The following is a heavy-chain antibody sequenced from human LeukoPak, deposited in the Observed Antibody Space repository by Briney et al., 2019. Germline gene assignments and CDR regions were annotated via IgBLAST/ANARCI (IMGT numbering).Heavy chain of an antibody. D-gene: IGHD5-24*01. CDR2: IYYSGST. Sequence: SETLSLTCTVSGGSISSSSYYWGWIRQPPGKGLEWIGSIYYSGSTYYNPSLKSRVTISVDTSKNQFSLKLGSVTAADTAVYYCARVGLATIDYWGQGTLVTVSS. CDR1: GGSISSSSYY. CDR3: ARVGLATIDY. V-gene: IGHV4-39*01. J-gene: IGHJ4*02.